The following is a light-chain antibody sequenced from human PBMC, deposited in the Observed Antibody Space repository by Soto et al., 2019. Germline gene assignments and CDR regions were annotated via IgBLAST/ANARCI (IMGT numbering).Light chain of an antibody. V-gene: IGLV2-8*01. CDR2: DDS. Sequence: QSVLTQPPSASGSPGQSVTISCTGTSSDVGGYNYVSWYQQHPGKAPKLVIYDDSKRPSGVPDRFSGSKSGTTASLTITGLQAEDEADYYCSSCAGSNNSDVFGTGTKVTVL. CDR3: SSCAGSNNSDV. CDR1: SSDVGGYNY. J-gene: IGLJ1*01.